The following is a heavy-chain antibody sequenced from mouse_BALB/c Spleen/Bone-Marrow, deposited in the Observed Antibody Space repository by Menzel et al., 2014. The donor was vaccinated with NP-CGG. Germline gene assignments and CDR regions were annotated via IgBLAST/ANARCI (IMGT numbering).Heavy chain of an antibody. J-gene: IGHJ4*01. CDR2: ISSGGGST. CDR3: ARPLYYYGSSPFYAMDY. V-gene: IGHV5-12-1*01. Sequence: VQLKDPGGGLVKPGGSLKLSCAASGFAFSSYDMSWVRQTPEKRLEWVAYISSGGGSTYYPDTVKGRFTISRDNAKNTLYLQMSSLKSEDTAMYYCARPLYYYGSSPFYAMDYWGQGTSVTVSS. CDR1: GFAFSSYD. D-gene: IGHD1-1*01.